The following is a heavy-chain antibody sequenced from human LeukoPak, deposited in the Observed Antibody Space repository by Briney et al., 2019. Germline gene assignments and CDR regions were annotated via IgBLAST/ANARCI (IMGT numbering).Heavy chain of an antibody. D-gene: IGHD3-3*01. V-gene: IGHV3-53*01. CDR3: ARAGGHGAYDDFYYGMDV. CDR2: IYSGGIT. Sequence: GGSLRLSCAASGFTVISSYMYWVRQAPGKGLEWVSVIYSGGITYYSNSVKGRFTISRDNSKNTLFLQMNTLRAEDTAIYYCARAGGHGAYDDFYYGMDVWGQGTTVTVSS. J-gene: IGHJ6*02. CDR1: GFTVISSY.